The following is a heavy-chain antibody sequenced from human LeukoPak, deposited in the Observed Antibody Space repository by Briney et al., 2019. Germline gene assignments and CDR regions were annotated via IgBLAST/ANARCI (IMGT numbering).Heavy chain of an antibody. D-gene: IGHD5-24*01. V-gene: IGHV3-66*01. CDR2: IYSGGST. J-gene: IGHJ3*02. Sequence: GGSLGLPCPASGLTVSSNYMSGVGRPPGKGLEWGPVIYSGGSTYYAGCVKGIFTISRDNSKNTLYLQMNSLRAEDTAVYYCARAEREMGRWLQFWYAFDIGGQGTMVTVSS. CDR1: GLTVSSNY. CDR3: ARAEREMGRWLQFWYAFDI.